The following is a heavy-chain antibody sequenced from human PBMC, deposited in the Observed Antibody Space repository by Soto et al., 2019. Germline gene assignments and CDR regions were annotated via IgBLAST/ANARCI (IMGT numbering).Heavy chain of an antibody. V-gene: IGHV1-69*13. CDR2: IIPIFGTA. CDR1: GGTFSSYA. J-gene: IGHJ6*02. Sequence: SLKVSCKASGGTFSSYAISWVRQATGQGLEWMGGIIPIFGTANYAQKFQGRVTITADESTSTAYMELSSLRSEDTAVYYCARVAGDTAMASMDVWGQGTTVTVSS. D-gene: IGHD5-18*01. CDR3: ARVAGDTAMASMDV.